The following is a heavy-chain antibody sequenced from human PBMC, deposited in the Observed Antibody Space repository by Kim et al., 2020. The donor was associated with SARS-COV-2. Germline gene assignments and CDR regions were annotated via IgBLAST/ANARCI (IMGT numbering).Heavy chain of an antibody. CDR1: GYTFTDYY. J-gene: IGHJ3*02. Sequence: ASVKVSCKASGYTFTDYYLHWVRQAPGQGLEWMGWINSANSSDTNYAHTFQGRVTMSRDTSIRTVYMELTSLRFDDTAVYYCARYWPSPRDAFDIWGQGT. CDR2: INSANSSDT. CDR3: ARYWPSPRDAFDI. D-gene: IGHD2-8*02. V-gene: IGHV1-2*02.